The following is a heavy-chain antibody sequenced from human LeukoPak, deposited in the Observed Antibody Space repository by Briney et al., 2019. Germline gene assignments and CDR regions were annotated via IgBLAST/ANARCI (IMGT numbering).Heavy chain of an antibody. V-gene: IGHV3-48*03. Sequence: GGSLRLSCTASGFNFGDYGMNWVRQAPGKGLEWVSYISSSGSTIYYADSVKGRFTISRDNAKNSLYLQMNSLRAEDTAVYYCARVGYCSSTSCPWGYYYYYYMDVWGKGTTVTISS. D-gene: IGHD2-2*01. CDR3: ARVGYCSSTSCPWGYYYYYYMDV. J-gene: IGHJ6*03. CDR2: ISSSGSTI. CDR1: GFNFGDYG.